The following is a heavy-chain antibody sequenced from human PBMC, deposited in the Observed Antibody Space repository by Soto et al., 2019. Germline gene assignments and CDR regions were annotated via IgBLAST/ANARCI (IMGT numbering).Heavy chain of an antibody. D-gene: IGHD6-13*01. Sequence: GGSLRLSCAASGFTFSSYTMHWVRPAPGKGLEWVSSISTGSSYIYYADSLKGRFTITRNNAGNSLYLQMNSLRAEDTAVYYCAREMKQLVQEGFLQHWGQGTLVTVSS. J-gene: IGHJ1*01. CDR3: AREMKQLVQEGFLQH. CDR2: ISTGSSYI. V-gene: IGHV3-21*01. CDR1: GFTFSSYT.